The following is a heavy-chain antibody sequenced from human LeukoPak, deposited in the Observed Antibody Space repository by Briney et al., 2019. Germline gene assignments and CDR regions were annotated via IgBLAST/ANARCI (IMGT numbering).Heavy chain of an antibody. Sequence: SETLSLTCTVSGYSLSSGYYWGWIRQPPGKGLEWIGSIYHSGSTYYNPSLKSRVTISVDTSKNQFSLKLSSVTAADTAVYYCARFLEGGAAFDIWGQGTMVTVSS. V-gene: IGHV4-38-2*02. D-gene: IGHD3-3*01. CDR2: IYHSGST. CDR3: ARFLEGGAAFDI. J-gene: IGHJ3*02. CDR1: GYSLSSGYY.